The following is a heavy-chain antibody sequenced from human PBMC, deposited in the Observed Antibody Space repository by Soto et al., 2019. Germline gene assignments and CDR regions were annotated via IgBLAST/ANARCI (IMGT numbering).Heavy chain of an antibody. Sequence: PGESLKISCDSSAYIFTNFWIIWVRQLRGKGLEYMGRIDPIDSSTNYSPSFQGHVTTSADTSITTAYLQWASLTASDTAMYFCAREYSGYDPYGMDVWGQGTTVTVSS. V-gene: IGHV5-10-1*01. CDR1: AYIFTNFW. J-gene: IGHJ6*02. CDR3: AREYSGYDPYGMDV. CDR2: IDPIDSST. D-gene: IGHD5-12*01.